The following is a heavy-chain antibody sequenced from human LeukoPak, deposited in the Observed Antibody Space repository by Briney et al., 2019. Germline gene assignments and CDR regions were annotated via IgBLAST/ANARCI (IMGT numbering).Heavy chain of an antibody. D-gene: IGHD3-22*01. J-gene: IGHJ3*02. V-gene: IGHV3-30-3*01. Sequence: GGSLRLSCAASGFTFSSYAMHWVRQAPGKGLEWGAVISYDGSNKYYADSVTGRFTISRDNSKNTLYLQMNSLRAEDTAVYYCAKGPYYYDSSREDAFDIWGQGTMVTVSS. CDR3: AKGPYYYDSSREDAFDI. CDR2: ISYDGSNK. CDR1: GFTFSSYA.